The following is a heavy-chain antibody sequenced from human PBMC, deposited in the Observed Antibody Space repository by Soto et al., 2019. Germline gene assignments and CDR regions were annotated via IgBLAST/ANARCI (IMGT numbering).Heavy chain of an antibody. CDR1: GGTFRTYA. J-gene: IGHJ4*02. CDR3: KRSSSTVTTCDY. D-gene: IGHD4-17*01. V-gene: IGHV1-69*13. CDR2: IIPIFGTT. Sequence: SVKVSCKASGGTFRTYAFSWVRQAPGQGLEWMGGIIPIFGTTSYAQKFQGRVTIIADESTTTTYMELSSLSYEDTAMYYCKRSSSTVTTCDYWGQGSLVTVSS.